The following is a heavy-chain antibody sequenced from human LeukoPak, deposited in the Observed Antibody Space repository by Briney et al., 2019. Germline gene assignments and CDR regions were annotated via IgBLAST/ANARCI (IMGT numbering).Heavy chain of an antibody. V-gene: IGHV4-59*12. D-gene: IGHD3-3*01. CDR2: IYYSGST. CDR1: GGSTSSYY. CDR3: ARERYDFWSGYYPNQPFDY. Sequence: SETLSLTCTVSGGSTSSYYWSWIRQPPGKGLEWIGYIYYSGSTNYNPSLKSRVTMSVDTSKNQFSLKLSSVTAADTAVYYCARERYDFWSGYYPNQPFDYWGQGTLVTVSS. J-gene: IGHJ4*02.